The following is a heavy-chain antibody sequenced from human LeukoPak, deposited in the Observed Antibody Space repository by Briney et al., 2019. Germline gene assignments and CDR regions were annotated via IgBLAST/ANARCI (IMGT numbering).Heavy chain of an antibody. V-gene: IGHV4-59*12. CDR2: IYYSGST. J-gene: IGHJ4*02. CDR1: GGSISSCY. CDR3: PGAETAAPRRVL. Sequence: PSETLSLTCTVSGGSISSCYWSWIRQPPGKVLEWMGYIYYSGSTNCNPSLKSRVTISVDTSKNQFSLKLSSVTATDTAVYYCPGAETAAPRRVLWGQGTLVTVSS. D-gene: IGHD1-14*01.